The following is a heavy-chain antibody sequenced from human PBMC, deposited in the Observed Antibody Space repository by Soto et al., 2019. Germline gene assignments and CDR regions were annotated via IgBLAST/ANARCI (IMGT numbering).Heavy chain of an antibody. CDR3: ARPRQELNKVSTCFEY. D-gene: IGHD3-10*01. J-gene: IGHJ4*02. V-gene: IGHV4-31*03. Sequence: SSTXSLTGTVGVCCISSGGDYLRWIRQHPGKGLDWIGYIYYSGSTYYNPSLKSRVTISVETYQNQFSLNMSSVTAAETAVHYSARPRQELNKVSTCFEYRGQGTL. CDR2: IYYSGST. CDR1: VCCISSGGDY.